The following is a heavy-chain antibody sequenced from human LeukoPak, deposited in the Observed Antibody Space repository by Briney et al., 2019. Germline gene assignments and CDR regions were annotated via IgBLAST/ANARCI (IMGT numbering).Heavy chain of an antibody. J-gene: IGHJ4*02. Sequence: SGGSLRLSCAASGFTSTSYAMSWVRQAPGKGLEWVSGISSSGGTAYYADSVKGRFTISRDDSENTLYLQMNSLRGEDTAVYYCAKDGQYSSSSPYYFDYWGQGTLVTVSS. V-gene: IGHV3-23*01. CDR3: AKDGQYSSSSPYYFDY. CDR1: GFTSTSYA. D-gene: IGHD6-6*01. CDR2: ISSSGGTA.